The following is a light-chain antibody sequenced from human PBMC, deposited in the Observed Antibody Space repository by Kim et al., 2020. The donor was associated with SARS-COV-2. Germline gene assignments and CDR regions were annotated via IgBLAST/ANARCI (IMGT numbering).Light chain of an antibody. V-gene: IGLV3-25*03. CDR2: KDT. CDR3: QTTDTSGTWV. Sequence: SYELTQPPSVSVSPGQTARITCSGDVLPKQYVYWYQQKAGQAPMMLIYKDTERPSRIPERFSGSSSGTTLTLTISGVQAEDEADYYCQTTDTSGTWVFGGGTKLTVL. J-gene: IGLJ3*02. CDR1: VLPKQY.